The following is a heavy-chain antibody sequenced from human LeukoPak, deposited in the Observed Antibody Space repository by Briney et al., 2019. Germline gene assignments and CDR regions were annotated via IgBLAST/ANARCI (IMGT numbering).Heavy chain of an antibody. CDR2: ITSTRSDI. J-gene: IGHJ5*02. V-gene: IGHV3-21*01. D-gene: IGHD5-12*01. Sequence: GGSLRLSCEASGFSFSGHAMHWVRQAPGRGLEWVSSITSTRSDIYYADSVKGRFTTSRDNARNSLFLQMNSLRAEDTAVYYCARVLVATTLASENWLDPWGQGTLVTVSS. CDR1: GFSFSGHA. CDR3: ARVLVATTLASENWLDP.